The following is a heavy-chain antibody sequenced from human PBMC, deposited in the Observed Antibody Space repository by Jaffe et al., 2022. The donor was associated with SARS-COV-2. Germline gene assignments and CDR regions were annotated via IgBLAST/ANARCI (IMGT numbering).Heavy chain of an antibody. CDR1: GFTFSSYS. Sequence: EVQLVESGGGLVKPGGSLRLSCAASGFTFSSYSMNWVRQAPGKGLEWVSSISSSSSYIYYADSVKGRFTISRDNAKNSLYLQMNSLRAEDTAVYYCARDLNIRGVYDHHYYYYGMDVWGQGTTVTVSS. CDR2: ISSSSSYI. V-gene: IGHV3-21*01. CDR3: ARDLNIRGVYDHHYYYYGMDV. J-gene: IGHJ6*02. D-gene: IGHD3-10*01.